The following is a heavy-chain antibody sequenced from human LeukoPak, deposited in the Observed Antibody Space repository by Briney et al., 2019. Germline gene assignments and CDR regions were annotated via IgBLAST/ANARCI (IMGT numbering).Heavy chain of an antibody. CDR1: GFTVSSNY. CDR2: IYSGGST. D-gene: IGHD2-15*01. V-gene: IGHV3-53*01. J-gene: IGHJ4*02. CDR3: LPSKDYSPDY. Sequence: PGGSLRLSCAASGFTVSSNYMSWVRQAPGKGLEWVSVIYSGGSTYYADSVKGRFTISRDNSKNTLYLQMNSLRAEDTAVYYCLPSKDYSPDYWGQGTLVTVSS.